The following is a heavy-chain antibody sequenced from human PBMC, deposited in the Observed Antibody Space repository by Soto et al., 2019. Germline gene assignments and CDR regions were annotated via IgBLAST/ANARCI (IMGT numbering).Heavy chain of an antibody. Sequence: SETLSLTCTVSGGSISSYYWSWIRQPPGKGLEWIGYIYYSGSTNYNPSLKSRVTISVDTSKNQFSLKLSSVTAADTAVYYCTKNSAYALDYWGQGTLVTVSS. J-gene: IGHJ4*02. D-gene: IGHD5-12*01. CDR3: TKNSAYALDY. CDR1: GGSISSYY. CDR2: IYYSGST. V-gene: IGHV4-59*01.